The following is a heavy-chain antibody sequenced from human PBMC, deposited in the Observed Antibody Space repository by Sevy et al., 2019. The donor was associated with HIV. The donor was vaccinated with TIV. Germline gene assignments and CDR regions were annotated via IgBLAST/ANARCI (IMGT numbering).Heavy chain of an antibody. CDR3: ARGHPNVVTGYPYYYYGMDV. V-gene: IGHV4-34*01. CDR1: GGSSSDYY. D-gene: IGHD5-18*01. CDR2: INHSGTT. Sequence: SETLSLTCAVYGGSSSDYYWRWIRQPPGKGLEWIGEINHSGTTSYNPSLKSRVIISVDTSTNQFSLKLTSVTAADTAVYYCARGHPNVVTGYPYYYYGMDVWGQGTPVTVSS. J-gene: IGHJ6*02.